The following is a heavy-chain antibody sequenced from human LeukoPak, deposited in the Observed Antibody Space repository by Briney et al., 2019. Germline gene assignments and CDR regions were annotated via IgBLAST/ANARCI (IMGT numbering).Heavy chain of an antibody. D-gene: IGHD2/OR15-2a*01. CDR3: ARDRPSDQFLFYQTFDC. CDR2: IKEDGSET. Sequence: GGSLRLSCEASGFTFNHYWMSWARQAPGKGLEWVANIKEDGSETYYVDSVEGRFTISRDNANNALYLQMNDLRAEDTAVYYCARDRPSDQFLFYQTFDCWGQGTLVAVSS. CDR1: GFTFNHYW. J-gene: IGHJ4*02. V-gene: IGHV3-7*01.